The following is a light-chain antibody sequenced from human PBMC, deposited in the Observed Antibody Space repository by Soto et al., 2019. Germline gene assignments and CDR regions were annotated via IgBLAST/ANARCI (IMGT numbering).Light chain of an antibody. V-gene: IGLV1-51*01. Sequence: QSVLTQPPSVSAAPGQKVTISCSGSSSNIGNNYVSWYQQLPGTAPKLMIYEVNNRPSGVSNRFSGSKSGNTASLTISGLQPEDEADYYCLSYTSANTRVFGGGTKLTVL. CDR2: EVN. CDR3: LSYTSANTRV. CDR1: SSNIGNNY. J-gene: IGLJ3*02.